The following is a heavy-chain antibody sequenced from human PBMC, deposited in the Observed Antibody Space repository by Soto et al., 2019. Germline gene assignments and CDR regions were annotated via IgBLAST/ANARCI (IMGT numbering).Heavy chain of an antibody. CDR2: ISYDGSNK. J-gene: IGHJ4*02. D-gene: IGHD2-21*02. CDR3: ARLSIVVVTATNKRVDY. Sequence: PGGSLRLSCAASGFTFSSYAIHWVRQAPGKGLEWVAVISYDGSNKYYADSVKGRFTISRDNSKNTLYLQMNSLRAEDTAVYYCARLSIVVVTATNKRVDYWGQGTLVTVSS. V-gene: IGHV3-30-3*01. CDR1: GFTFSSYA.